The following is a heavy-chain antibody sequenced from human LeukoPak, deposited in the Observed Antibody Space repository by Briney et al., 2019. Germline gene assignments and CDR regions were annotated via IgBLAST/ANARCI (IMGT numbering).Heavy chain of an antibody. CDR1: GYSFTSRW. Sequence: GESLKISCQGSGYSFTSRWIAWVRQMPGKGLEWMGIIYPDDSDIRYNPSFQGQATMSADKSVNVAYLQWSSLKASDTAMYYCATFSNYGDFFDFWGQGTLVTVSS. J-gene: IGHJ4*02. D-gene: IGHD4-17*01. CDR2: IYPDDSDI. V-gene: IGHV5-51*01. CDR3: ATFSNYGDFFDF.